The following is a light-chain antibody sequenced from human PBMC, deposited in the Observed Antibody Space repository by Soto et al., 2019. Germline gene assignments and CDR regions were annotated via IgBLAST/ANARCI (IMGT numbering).Light chain of an antibody. CDR3: CSYAGSDTYV. J-gene: IGLJ1*01. Sequence: QSALTQPASVSGSPGQSITISCTGTSNNVGNYNLVSWYQQHPAKAPKLMIYEVYKRPPGVSNRFSGSKSGITASLTISGLQAEDEGDYYCCSYAGSDTYVFGTGTKLTVL. V-gene: IGLV2-23*02. CDR1: SNNVGNYNL. CDR2: EVY.